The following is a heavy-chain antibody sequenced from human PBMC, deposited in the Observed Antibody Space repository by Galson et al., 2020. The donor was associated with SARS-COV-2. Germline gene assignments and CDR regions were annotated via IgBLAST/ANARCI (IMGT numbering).Heavy chain of an antibody. V-gene: IGHV4-59*08. Sequence: ETSETLSLTCTVSRASISDYYWGWIRQPPGKVLEWIGFVYYTGSVNYNPSLKSRVTISVDTSKKQCSLKLSSVTAADTAVYYCARSPRGYRYDYWGQGTLVTVSS. CDR1: RASISDYY. D-gene: IGHD5-18*01. CDR3: ARSPRGYRYDY. CDR2: VYYTGSV. J-gene: IGHJ4*02.